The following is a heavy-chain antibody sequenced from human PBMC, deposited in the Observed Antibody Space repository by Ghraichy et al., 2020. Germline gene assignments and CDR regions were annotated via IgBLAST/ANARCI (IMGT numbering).Heavy chain of an antibody. CDR1: NGPFDSYY. V-gene: IGHV4-34*01. D-gene: IGHD6-13*01. CDR2: INHSGST. Sequence: SETLSLTCAVYNGPFDSYYWSWIRQPPGKGLQWIGEINHSGSTNYNPSLKSRVALSVDRLKNQFSLRLSFVTAADTAMYYCARGRKSSQQLVPLPFDYWGQGTLVNVSS. CDR3: ARGRKSSQQLVPLPFDY. J-gene: IGHJ4*02.